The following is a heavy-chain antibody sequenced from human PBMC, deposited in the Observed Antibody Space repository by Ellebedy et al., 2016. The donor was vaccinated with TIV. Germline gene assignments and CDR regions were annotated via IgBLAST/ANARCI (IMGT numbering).Heavy chain of an antibody. D-gene: IGHD2-15*01. CDR3: ARARRYCSGGSCYSYYYYGMDV. J-gene: IGHJ6*02. CDR1: GGTFSSYA. Sequence: ASVKVSCKASGGTFSSYAISWVRQAPGQGLEWMGGIIPFFGTANYAQKFQGRVTITADESTSTAYMELSSLRSEDTAVYYCARARRYCSGGSCYSYYYYGMDVWGQGTTVTVPS. V-gene: IGHV1-69*13. CDR2: IIPFFGTA.